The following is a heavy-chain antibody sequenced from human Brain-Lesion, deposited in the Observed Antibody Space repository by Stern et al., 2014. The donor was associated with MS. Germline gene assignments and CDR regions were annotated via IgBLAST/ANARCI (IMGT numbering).Heavy chain of an antibody. Sequence: QVQLQESGPGLVKPSQTLPLTCTVSGGSIHSGGYYWSWIRQYPGQGLERIGYLSYTGRAYYDPSLKSRLSMSIDTSKNQFSLNLNSVTAADTAVYYCARGARYSDSSGYYFYFDYWGQGTLVTVSS. CDR2: LSYTGRA. D-gene: IGHD3-22*01. CDR1: GGSIHSGGYY. CDR3: ARGARYSDSSGYYFYFDY. J-gene: IGHJ4*02. V-gene: IGHV4-31*03.